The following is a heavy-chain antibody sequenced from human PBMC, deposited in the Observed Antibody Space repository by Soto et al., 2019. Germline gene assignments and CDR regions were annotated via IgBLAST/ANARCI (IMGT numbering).Heavy chain of an antibody. V-gene: IGHV3-9*01. CDR2: ISWNSGSI. CDR3: AKRYCSGGSCYVDY. J-gene: IGHJ4*02. Sequence: EVQLVESGGGLVQPGSSLRLSCAASGFTFDDYAMHWVRQAPGKGLEWVSGISWNSGSIGYADSVKGRFTISRDNAKNSLYLQMNSLRAEDTALYYCAKRYCSGGSCYVDYWCQGTLVTVSS. CDR1: GFTFDDYA. D-gene: IGHD2-15*01.